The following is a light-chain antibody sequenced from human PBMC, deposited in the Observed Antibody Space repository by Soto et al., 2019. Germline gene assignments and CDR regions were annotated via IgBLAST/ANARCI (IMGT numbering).Light chain of an antibody. Sequence: QSALTQPASVSGSPGQSITISCSGTSGDVGRYNFVSWYRQDPGKAPKLMISEVSTRPSGVSNRFSGSKSGNTASLTISGLQADDEADYYCSSYTSSRAYVFGIGTKLTVL. CDR3: SSYTSSRAYV. CDR1: SGDVGRYNF. V-gene: IGLV2-14*01. J-gene: IGLJ1*01. CDR2: EVS.